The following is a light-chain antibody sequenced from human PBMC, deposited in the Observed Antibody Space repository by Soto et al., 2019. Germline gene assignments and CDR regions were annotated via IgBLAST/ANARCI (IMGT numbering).Light chain of an antibody. CDR3: QQRSNWPLT. J-gene: IGKJ4*01. CDR2: DAS. CDR1: QSVSSY. V-gene: IGKV3-11*01. Sequence: ETVLTQSPATLSLPPGERATLSCRASQSVSSYLAWYQQKPGQAPRLLIYDASNRATGIPARFSGSGSGTDFTLTISSLEPADFAVYYCQQRSNWPLTFGGGTKV.